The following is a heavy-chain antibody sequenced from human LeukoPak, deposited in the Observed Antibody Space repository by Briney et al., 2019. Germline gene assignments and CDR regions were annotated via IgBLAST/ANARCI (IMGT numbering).Heavy chain of an antibody. J-gene: IGHJ4*02. CDR3: AKDRMSIQGHFDY. V-gene: IGHV3-23*01. Sequence: GGSLRLSCAASGLTFRNYAMSWVRQAPGKGLEWVSSISGSGVNTFYADSVKGRFTISRDKSKNTLYLQMNSLRAEDTAVYYCAKDRMSIQGHFDYWGQGTLVTVSS. D-gene: IGHD6-6*01. CDR2: ISGSGVNT. CDR1: GLTFRNYA.